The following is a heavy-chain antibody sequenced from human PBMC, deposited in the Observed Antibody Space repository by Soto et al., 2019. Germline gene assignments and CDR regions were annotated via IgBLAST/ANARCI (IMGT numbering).Heavy chain of an antibody. J-gene: IGHJ6*02. Sequence: GESLKISCKGSGHSFTSYWIGWVRQMPGKGLEWMGTIYPGDSDTRYSPSFQGQVTISTDNSTSTTYLQWSSLRASDTAMYYCARGLWFGESLTTAPRTGLVGMDVWGQGTTVTVSS. CDR2: IYPGDSDT. V-gene: IGHV5-51*01. CDR3: ARGLWFGESLTTAPRTGLVGMDV. D-gene: IGHD3-10*01. CDR1: GHSFTSYW.